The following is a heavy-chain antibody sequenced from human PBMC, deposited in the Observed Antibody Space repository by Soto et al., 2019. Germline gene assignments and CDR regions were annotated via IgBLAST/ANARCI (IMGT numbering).Heavy chain of an antibody. J-gene: IGHJ6*02. Sequence: SVKVSCKASGGTFSSYAISWVRQAPGQGLEWMGGIIPIFGTANYAQKFQGRVTITADESTSTAYMELSSLRSEDTAVYYCASPPQGHDFWSGFDVWGQGTTVTVSS. CDR2: IIPIFGTA. D-gene: IGHD3-3*01. CDR1: GGTFSSYA. CDR3: ASPPQGHDFWSGFDV. V-gene: IGHV1-69*13.